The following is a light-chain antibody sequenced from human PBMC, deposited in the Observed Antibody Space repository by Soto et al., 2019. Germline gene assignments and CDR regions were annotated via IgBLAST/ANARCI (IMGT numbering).Light chain of an antibody. CDR1: QDISNY. CDR2: DAS. CDR3: QQYVSLPYT. V-gene: IGKV1-33*01. Sequence: DIEMTQSPSSLSASVRDRVTITCQASQDISNYLTWYQQKPGKAPNRLIYDASDLETVVPSRFSGSGSGTDFTFTISSLQPEDVATYYCQQYVSLPYTLGQGTKLEIK. J-gene: IGKJ2*01.